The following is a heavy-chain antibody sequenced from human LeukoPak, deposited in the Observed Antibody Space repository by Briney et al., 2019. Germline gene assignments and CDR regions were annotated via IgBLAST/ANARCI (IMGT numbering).Heavy chain of an antibody. J-gene: IGHJ6*02. CDR3: ARAHRVAYYYGSGRYYNEYYYGMDV. CDR2: INHSGST. CDR1: GGSFSGYY. Sequence: SETLSLTCAVYGGSFSGYYWSWIRQPPGKGLEWIGEINHSGSTNYNPSLKSRVTISVDTSKNQFSLKLSSVTAADTAVYYCARAHRVAYYYGSGRYYNEYYYGMDVWGQGTTVTVSS. V-gene: IGHV4-34*01. D-gene: IGHD3-10*01.